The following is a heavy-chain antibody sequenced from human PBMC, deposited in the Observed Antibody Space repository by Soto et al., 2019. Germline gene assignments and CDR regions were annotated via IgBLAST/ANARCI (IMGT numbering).Heavy chain of an antibody. D-gene: IGHD5-12*01. J-gene: IGHJ4*02. Sequence: GGSLRLSCAASGFTFSDYYMSWIRQAPGKELEWVSYISSTGSYTNYADSVKGRFTISRDNAKNSLYLQMNSLRAEDTGVYYCARDTPIVATMPPDYWGQGTLVTVSS. CDR3: ARDTPIVATMPPDY. CDR1: GFTFSDYY. CDR2: ISSTGSYT. V-gene: IGHV3-11*06.